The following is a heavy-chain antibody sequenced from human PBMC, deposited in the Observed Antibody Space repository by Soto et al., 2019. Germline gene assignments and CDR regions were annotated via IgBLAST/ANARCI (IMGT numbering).Heavy chain of an antibody. CDR3: ARESDSSDYYYYGMDV. V-gene: IGHV1-69*06. J-gene: IGHJ6*02. CDR1: GGTFSSYA. D-gene: IGHD2-15*01. CDR2: IIPIFGTA. Sequence: QVQLVQSGAEVKKPGSSVKVSCKASGGTFSSYAISWVRQAPGQGLEWMGGIIPIFGTANYAQKFQGRVTSNADKSTSKAYMELRSLRSEDTAVYYCARESDSSDYYYYGMDVWGQGTTVTVSS.